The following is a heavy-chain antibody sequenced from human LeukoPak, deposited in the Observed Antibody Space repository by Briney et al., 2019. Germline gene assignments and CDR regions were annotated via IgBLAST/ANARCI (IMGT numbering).Heavy chain of an antibody. D-gene: IGHD2-15*01. CDR1: GGSISSYY. V-gene: IGHV4-59*01. Sequence: SETLSLTCTVSGGSISSYYWSWIRQPPGKGLEWIGYIYYSGSTNYNPSLKSRVTISVDTSKNQFSLKLSSVTAADTAVYYCARGYHCSGGSCYYPYWGQGTLVTVSS. CDR3: ARGYHCSGGSCYYPY. CDR2: IYYSGST. J-gene: IGHJ4*02.